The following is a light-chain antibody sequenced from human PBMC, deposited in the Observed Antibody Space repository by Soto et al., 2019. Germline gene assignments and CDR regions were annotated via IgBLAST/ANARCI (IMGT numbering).Light chain of an antibody. CDR2: DAS. Sequence: DIQMTQSPSTLSASVGDRVTITCRASQNINDWLAWYQQKPGKAPNLLIYDASTLESGVPSRFSGSGSGTEFTLTISSLQPADFATYYCQQYDTFSRFTFGPGPKVDLK. V-gene: IGKV1-5*01. CDR3: QQYDTFSRFT. CDR1: QNINDW. J-gene: IGKJ3*01.